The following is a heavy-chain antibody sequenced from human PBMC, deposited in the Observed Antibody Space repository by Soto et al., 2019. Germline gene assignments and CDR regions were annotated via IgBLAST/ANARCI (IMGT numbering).Heavy chain of an antibody. V-gene: IGHV1-8*01. CDR1: GYTFTSYA. D-gene: IGHD6-25*01. CDR2: MNPYSGNT. J-gene: IGHJ4*02. Sequence: GASVKVSCKASGYTFTSYAIHWVRQATGQGLEWMGWMNPYSGNTGYAQKFQGRVTVTRNTSISTVYMELSGLRPDDTAVYYCARRKERSGPHYFDYWGQGSQVTVSS. CDR3: ARRKERSGPHYFDY.